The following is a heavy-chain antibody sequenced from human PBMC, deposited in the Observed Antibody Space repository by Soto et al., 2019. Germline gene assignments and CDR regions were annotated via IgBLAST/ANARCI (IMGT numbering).Heavy chain of an antibody. CDR2: IWYDGSNK. CDR3: ARAGGGSSFDY. V-gene: IGHV3-33*01. D-gene: IGHD3-16*01. Sequence: VGSLRLSCAASGFTFSSYVMHWVRQAPGKGLEWVAVIWYDGSNKYYADSVKVRFTISRDNSKNTMYLQMNSLRAEDTAVYYCARAGGGSSFDYWGQGTLVTVSS. J-gene: IGHJ4*02. CDR1: GFTFSSYV.